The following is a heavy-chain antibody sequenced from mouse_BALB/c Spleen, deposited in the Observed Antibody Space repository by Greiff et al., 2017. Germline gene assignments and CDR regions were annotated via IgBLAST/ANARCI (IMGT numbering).Heavy chain of an antibody. CDR1: GFTFTDYY. J-gene: IGHJ2*01. CDR3: ARAYYGNYPFDY. V-gene: IGHV7-3*02. D-gene: IGHD2-10*01. CDR2: IRNKANGYTT. Sequence: EVKLMESGGGLVQPGGSLRLSCATSGFTFTDYYMSWVRQPPGKALEWLGFIRNKANGYTTEYSASVKGRFTISRDNSQRILYLQMDTLRAEDSATYYCARAYYGNYPFDYWGQGTTLTVSS.